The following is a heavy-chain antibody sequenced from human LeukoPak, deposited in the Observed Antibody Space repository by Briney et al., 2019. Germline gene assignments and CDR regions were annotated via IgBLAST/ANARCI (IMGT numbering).Heavy chain of an antibody. D-gene: IGHD3-9*01. J-gene: IGHJ4*02. Sequence: GGSLRLSCAASGFTVSSNYMSWVRQAPGKGLEWVSVIYSGGSTYYADSVKGRFTISRHNSKSTLYLQMNSLRAEDTAVYYCAREGILTGYSFDYWGQGTLVTVSS. CDR1: GFTVSSNY. CDR2: IYSGGST. V-gene: IGHV3-53*04. CDR3: AREGILTGYSFDY.